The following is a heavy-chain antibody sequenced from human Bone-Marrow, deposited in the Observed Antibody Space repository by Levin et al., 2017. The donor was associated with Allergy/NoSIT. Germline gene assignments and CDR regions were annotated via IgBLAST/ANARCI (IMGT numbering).Heavy chain of an antibody. Sequence: GGSLRLSCAASGFTFSSYPMHWVRQAPGKGLDWVAVIWYDGSNKHYVDSVKGRFTISRDNSKNTLYLQMNSLRAEDTAVYYCARDHPTAMDYWGQGTLVTVSS. CDR3: ARDHPTAMDY. CDR1: GFTFSSYP. J-gene: IGHJ4*02. CDR2: IWYDGSNK. V-gene: IGHV3-33*01.